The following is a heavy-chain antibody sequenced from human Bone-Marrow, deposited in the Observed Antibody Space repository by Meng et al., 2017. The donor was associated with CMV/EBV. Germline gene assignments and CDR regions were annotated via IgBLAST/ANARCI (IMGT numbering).Heavy chain of an antibody. CDR1: GGSISSYY. V-gene: IGHV4-59*01. D-gene: IGHD3-3*01. CDR3: ARNNKLRFLEWLQVDY. Sequence: SETLSLTCTVSGGSISSYYWSWIRQPPGKGLEWIGYIYYSGSTNYNPSLKSRVTISVDTSKNQFSLKLSSVTAADTAVYYCARNNKLRFLEWLQVDYWGQGTLVTVSS. CDR2: IYYSGST. J-gene: IGHJ4*02.